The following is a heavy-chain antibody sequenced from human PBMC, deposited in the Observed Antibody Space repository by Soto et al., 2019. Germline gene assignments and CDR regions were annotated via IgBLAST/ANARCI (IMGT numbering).Heavy chain of an antibody. CDR2: IVVTSGNT. D-gene: IGHD3-22*01. J-gene: IGHJ4*02. Sequence: QMQLVQSGPEVKKPGTSVKVSCKASGFTFTSSAVQWVRQARGQRLEWIGWIVVTSGNTNYAQKFQDRLTITRDMSTSTAYMELSSLRSEDTAVYYCAADTGYDSSGYNFDYWGQGTLVTVSS. V-gene: IGHV1-58*01. CDR3: AADTGYDSSGYNFDY. CDR1: GFTFTSSA.